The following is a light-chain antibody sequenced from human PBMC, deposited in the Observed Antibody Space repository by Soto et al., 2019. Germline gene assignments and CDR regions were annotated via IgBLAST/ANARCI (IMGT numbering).Light chain of an antibody. V-gene: IGKV3-20*01. Sequence: ENVLTQSPDTLSLSPGERATLFCRTSHPLGNYLAWFQHKPGQAPRLLIYGASRRASAIPDRFSGSGSGTDFTLTISRLEPEDFAVYYCQQYGGSPRTFGQGTKVEIK. J-gene: IGKJ1*01. CDR3: QQYGGSPRT. CDR2: GAS. CDR1: HPLGNY.